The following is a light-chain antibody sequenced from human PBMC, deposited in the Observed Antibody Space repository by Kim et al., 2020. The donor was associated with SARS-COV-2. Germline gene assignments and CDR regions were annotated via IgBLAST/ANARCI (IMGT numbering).Light chain of an antibody. V-gene: IGKV1-27*01. J-gene: IGKJ4*01. CDR3: LGLLT. CDR2: AAS. CDR1: QGISNY. Sequence: SSLSASVGDRVTITCRASQGISNYLAWYQQKPGKVPKLLIYAASTLQSGVPSRFSGSGSGTDFTLTISSLQPEDVATYYCLGLLTFGGGTKVDIK.